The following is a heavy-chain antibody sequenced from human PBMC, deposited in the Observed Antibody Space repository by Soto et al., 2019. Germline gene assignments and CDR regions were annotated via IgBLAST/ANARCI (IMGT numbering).Heavy chain of an antibody. CDR3: AKATATGGGAFDI. V-gene: IGHV3-23*01. J-gene: IGHJ3*02. CDR1: GFTCSSYD. D-gene: IGHD2-8*02. CDR2: ILVGGST. Sequence: PGGSLRLSCAASGFTCSSYDMSWVRQAPGKGLEWVSTILVGGSTHYPDSVKGRFTISRDSSKNTVFLQMNSLTAGDTAVYYCAKATATGGGAFDICGQGTVVT.